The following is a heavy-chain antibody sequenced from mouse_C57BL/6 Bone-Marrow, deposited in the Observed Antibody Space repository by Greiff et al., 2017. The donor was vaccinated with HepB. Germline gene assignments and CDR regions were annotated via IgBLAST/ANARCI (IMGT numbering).Heavy chain of an antibody. V-gene: IGHV1-64*01. J-gene: IGHJ1*03. CDR2: IHPNSGST. CDR1: GYTFPSYW. Sequence: QVQLQQPGAELVKPGASVKLSCKASGYTFPSYWMHWVKQRPGQGLEWIGMIHPNSGSTNYNEKFKSKATLTVDKSSSTAYMQLSSLTSEDSAVYYCARCSSYWYFDVWGTGTTVTVSS. D-gene: IGHD1-1*01. CDR3: ARCSSYWYFDV.